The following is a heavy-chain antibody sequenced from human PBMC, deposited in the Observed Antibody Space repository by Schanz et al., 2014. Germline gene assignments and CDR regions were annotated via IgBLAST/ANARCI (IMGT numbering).Heavy chain of an antibody. CDR2: IDSSGDYT. D-gene: IGHD2-15*01. V-gene: IGHV3-11*06. CDR3: AGGRAVVTPLDF. J-gene: IGHJ4*02. CDR1: GFRFNAYY. Sequence: QVQLVESGGGLVKPGGSLRLSCAASGFRFNAYYMTWIRQAPGKGLEWVSNIDSSGDYTNYADSVKGRFTISRDNSKNTLYLQMSSLRTEDTAVYFCAGGRAVVTPLDFWGQGTLVTVSS.